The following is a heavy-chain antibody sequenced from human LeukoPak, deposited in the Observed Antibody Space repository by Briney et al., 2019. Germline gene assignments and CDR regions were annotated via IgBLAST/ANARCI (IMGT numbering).Heavy chain of an antibody. V-gene: IGHV3-21*04. Sequence: GGSLRLSCAASGFTFTDYSMNWVRQAPGRGLEWVSSISSDSRHIFYADSVKGRFTISRDNSKNTLYLQMNSLRAEDTAVYYCAKVYPYHYYDSSGYFDYWGQGTLVTVSS. CDR2: ISSDSRHI. CDR3: AKVYPYHYYDSSGYFDY. J-gene: IGHJ4*02. CDR1: GFTFTDYS. D-gene: IGHD3-22*01.